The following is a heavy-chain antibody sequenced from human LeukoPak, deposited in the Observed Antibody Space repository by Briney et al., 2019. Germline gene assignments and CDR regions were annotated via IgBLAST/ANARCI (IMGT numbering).Heavy chain of an antibody. J-gene: IGHJ4*02. CDR1: GFTFGDYA. D-gene: IGHD3-3*01. CDR3: TRGGAPTIFGLLNYFDY. CDR2: IRSKVYGGTT. V-gene: IGHV3-49*04. Sequence: LTGGSLRLSCTASGFTFGDYAMNWVRQAPGKGLEWVGFIRSKVYGGTTENAASVKGRFTISRDDSKSIAYLQMNSLKTEDTAVYYCTRGGAPTIFGLLNYFDYWGQGTLVTVSS.